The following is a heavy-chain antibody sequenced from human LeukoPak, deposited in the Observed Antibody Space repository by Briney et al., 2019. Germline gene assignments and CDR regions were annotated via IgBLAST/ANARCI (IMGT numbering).Heavy chain of an antibody. CDR2: ISGSGGRT. D-gene: IGHD3-10*01. Sequence: GGSLRLSCAASGFTFSSYTMSWVRQAPWKGLEWVSAISGSGGRTYYADSVKGRFTISRDNSKNTLYLQMNSLRAEDTAVYYCAPGGPGYYFDYWGQGTLVTVSS. V-gene: IGHV3-23*01. CDR3: APGGPGYYFDY. J-gene: IGHJ4*02. CDR1: GFTFSSYT.